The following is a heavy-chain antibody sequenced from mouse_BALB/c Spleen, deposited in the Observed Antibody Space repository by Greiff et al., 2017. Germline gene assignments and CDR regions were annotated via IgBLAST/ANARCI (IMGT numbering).Heavy chain of an antibody. J-gene: IGHJ4*01. CDR2: IYPGNSDT. CDR1: GYSFTSYW. D-gene: IGHD1-2*01. V-gene: IGHV1-5*01. CDR3: TITTALYYYAMDY. Sequence: EVQLQESGTVLARPGASVKMSCKASGYSFTSYWMHWVKQRPGQGLEWIGAIYPGNSDTSYNQKFKGKAKLTAVTSASTAYMELSSLTNEDSAVYYCTITTALYYYAMDYWGQGTSGTVSS.